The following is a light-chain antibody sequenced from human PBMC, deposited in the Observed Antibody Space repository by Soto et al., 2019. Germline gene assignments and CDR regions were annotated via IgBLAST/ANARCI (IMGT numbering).Light chain of an antibody. J-gene: IGKJ5*01. CDR3: QQYSTSPIT. CDR1: QSSSSY. V-gene: IGKV3-20*01. CDR2: AAS. Sequence: ETVLTQSPGTLSLSPGERATLSCRASQSSSSYLTWYQQRPGQAPRLLIYAASRRATGIPDRFSGSGSGTDFTLTISRLEPEDFAVYYCQQYSTSPITFGPGTRLEIK.